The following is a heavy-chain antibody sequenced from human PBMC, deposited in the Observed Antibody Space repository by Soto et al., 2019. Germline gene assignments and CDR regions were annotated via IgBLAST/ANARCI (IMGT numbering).Heavy chain of an antibody. D-gene: IGHD1-26*01. V-gene: IGHV1-46*01. Sequence: QVQLVQSGAEVKKPGASVKLSCKASGYTFTSYRVHWVRQAPGRGLEWMGIITPSGGRSTYAPNFQGRVTMTSDTSTSTVYMELSSLRSDDTAVYYCVPRVGNPDFWVQGTLVTVSS. CDR3: VPRVGNPDF. CDR1: GYTFTSYR. J-gene: IGHJ4*02. CDR2: ITPSGGRS.